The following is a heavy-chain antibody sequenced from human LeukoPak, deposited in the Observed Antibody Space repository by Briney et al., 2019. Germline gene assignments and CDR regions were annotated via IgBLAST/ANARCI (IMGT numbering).Heavy chain of an antibody. V-gene: IGHV3-30-3*01. Sequence: GGSLRLSCAASGFTFSSYAMHWVRQAPGKGLEWVAVISYDGSNKYYADSVKGRFTISRDNSKNTLYLQMNSLRAEDTAVYYCARVGGDTAMVLDAFDIWGQGTMVTVSS. D-gene: IGHD5-18*01. CDR3: ARVGGDTAMVLDAFDI. J-gene: IGHJ3*02. CDR2: ISYDGSNK. CDR1: GFTFSSYA.